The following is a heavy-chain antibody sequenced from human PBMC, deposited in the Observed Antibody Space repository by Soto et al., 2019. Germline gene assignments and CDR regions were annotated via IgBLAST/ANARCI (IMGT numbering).Heavy chain of an antibody. V-gene: IGHV4-39*01. Sequence: LETLSLTCTVSGGSISSSSYYWGWIRQPPGKGLEWIGSIYYSGSTYYNPSLKSRVTISVDTSKNQFSLKLSSVTAADTAVYYCARKYYYHSSGYWDYFDYWGQGTTVPVSS. CDR1: GGSISSSSYY. CDR2: IYYSGST. J-gene: IGHJ4*03. CDR3: ARKYYYHSSGYWDYFDY. D-gene: IGHD3-22*01.